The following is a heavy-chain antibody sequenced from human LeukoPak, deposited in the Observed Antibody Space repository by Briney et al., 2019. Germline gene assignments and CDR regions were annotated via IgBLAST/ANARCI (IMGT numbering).Heavy chain of an antibody. J-gene: IGHJ4*02. D-gene: IGHD2-2*01. V-gene: IGHV4-59*08. CDR3: ARHLCSSSNCYYFDY. Sequence: SETLSLTCTVSGGSISSYYWSWTRQPPGKGLEWIGYIYYSGSTNYNPSLKSRVTISVDTSKNQFSLKLSSVTAADTAVYYCARHLCSSSNCYYFDYWGQGTLVTVSS. CDR1: GGSISSYY. CDR2: IYYSGST.